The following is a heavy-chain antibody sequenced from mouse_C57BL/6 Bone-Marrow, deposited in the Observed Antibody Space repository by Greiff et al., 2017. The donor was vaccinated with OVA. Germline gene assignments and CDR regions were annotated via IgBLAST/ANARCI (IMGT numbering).Heavy chain of an antibody. Sequence: VQLKQPGAELVMPGASVKLSCKASGYTFTSYWMHWVKQRPGQGLEWIGEIDPSDSYTNYNQKFKGKSTLTVDKSSSTAYMQLSSLTSEDSAVYYCARDGYDWFAYWGRGTLVTVSA. J-gene: IGHJ3*01. V-gene: IGHV1-69*01. D-gene: IGHD2-2*01. CDR1: GYTFTSYW. CDR3: ARDGYDWFAY. CDR2: IDPSDSYT.